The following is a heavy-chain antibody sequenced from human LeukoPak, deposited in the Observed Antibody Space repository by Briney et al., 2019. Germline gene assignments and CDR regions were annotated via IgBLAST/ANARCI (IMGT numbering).Heavy chain of an antibody. J-gene: IGHJ6*03. V-gene: IGHV1-2*02. D-gene: IGHD5-12*01. Sequence: ASVKVSCKASGYTFTAYYIHWVRQAPGQGLDWMGWINPNSGGTNYAQNFRGRVTLTRDTSISTAYMELTRLRSDDTAVYYCARGGYDPYYYYYYMDVWGKGTTVTVSS. CDR3: ARGGYDPYYYYYYMDV. CDR2: INPNSGGT. CDR1: GYTFTAYY.